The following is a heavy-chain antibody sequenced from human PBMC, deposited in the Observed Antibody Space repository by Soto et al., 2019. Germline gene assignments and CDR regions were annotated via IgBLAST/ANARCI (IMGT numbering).Heavy chain of an antibody. CDR2: INHSGST. CDR3: ARGYKYYYDSSGYYRPFDY. D-gene: IGHD3-22*01. J-gene: IGHJ4*02. V-gene: IGHV4-34*01. CDR1: GGSFSSYY. Sequence: SETLSLTCAVYGGSFSSYYGSWIRQPPGKGLEWIGEINHSGSTNYNPSLKSRVTISVDTSKNQFSLKLSSVTAADTAVYYCARGYKYYYDSSGYYRPFDYWGQGTLVTVSS.